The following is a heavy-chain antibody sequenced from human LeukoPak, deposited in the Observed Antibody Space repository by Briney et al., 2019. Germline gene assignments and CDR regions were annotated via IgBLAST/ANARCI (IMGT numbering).Heavy chain of an antibody. CDR2: IYWNDDK. CDR1: GFSLSTGGVG. Sequence: SGPTLVNPTQTLTLTCTFSGFSLSTGGVGVGWIRQPPGKALEWLSLIYWNDDKRYSPSLKTRLTITKYTSKNQVVLTMTNMDPMDTATYYCAHHSLYDSSSYPFDYWGQGTLVTVSS. V-gene: IGHV2-5*01. J-gene: IGHJ4*02. CDR3: AHHSLYDSSSYPFDY. D-gene: IGHD3-22*01.